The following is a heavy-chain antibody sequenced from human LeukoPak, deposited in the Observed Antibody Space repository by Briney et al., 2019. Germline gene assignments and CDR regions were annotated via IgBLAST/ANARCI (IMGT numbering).Heavy chain of an antibody. V-gene: IGHV3-30*04. CDR2: MSYDGSYK. D-gene: IGHD3-3*01. J-gene: IGHJ4*02. CDR1: GFTFSSCA. CDR3: ARDRAWNYFDY. Sequence: GRSLRLSCAASGFTFSSCAMHWVRQAPGKGLEWVAVMSYDGSYKYYADSVKGRFTISRDNSKNTLYLQMDSLRAEDTAVYYCARDRAWNYFDYWGQGTLVTVSS.